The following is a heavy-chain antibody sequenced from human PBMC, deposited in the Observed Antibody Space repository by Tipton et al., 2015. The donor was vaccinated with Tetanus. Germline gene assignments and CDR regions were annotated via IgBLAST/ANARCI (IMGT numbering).Heavy chain of an antibody. D-gene: IGHD3-3*01. J-gene: IGHJ4*02. CDR3: ARANYDFPKKGPFDS. CDR2: VSYSGST. V-gene: IGHV4-61*01. Sequence: TLSLTCTVSGGSVRSGSYYWNWIRQPPGKGLEWIGYVSYSGSTNSNYSLESRITISQDTSKNQFSLRLTSMTAADTAVYYCARANYDFPKKGPFDSWGQGSLVIVSP. CDR1: GGSVRSGSYY.